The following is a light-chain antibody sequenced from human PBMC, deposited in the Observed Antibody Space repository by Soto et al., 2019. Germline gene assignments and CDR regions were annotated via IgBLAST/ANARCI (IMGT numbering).Light chain of an antibody. CDR1: QSVRTS. CDR3: QHRRDWPLT. Sequence: EIVLTQSPATLSLSPGDRATLSCWASQSVRTSLAWFQQKPGQAPRLLIYDASNRATGIPARFSGSGSGTDFTLTISSLEPEDFAFYYCQHRRDWPLTFGPGTKVDIK. J-gene: IGKJ3*01. CDR2: DAS. V-gene: IGKV3-11*01.